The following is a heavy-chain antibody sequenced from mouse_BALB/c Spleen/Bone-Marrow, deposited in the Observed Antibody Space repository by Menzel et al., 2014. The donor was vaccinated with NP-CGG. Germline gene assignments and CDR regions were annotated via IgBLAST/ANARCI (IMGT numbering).Heavy chain of an antibody. CDR3: ARKYYGSSYVWYFDV. V-gene: IGHV1S81*02. Sequence: GAELVKPGASVKLSCKASGYTFTSYWMQWVKQRPGQGLEWIGEINPRNGRINYNEKFKSKATLTVDKSSSTAYMQLSSLTSEDSAVYYWARKYYGSSYVWYFDVWGAGTTVTVSS. CDR1: GYTFTSYW. J-gene: IGHJ1*01. D-gene: IGHD1-1*01. CDR2: INPRNGRI.